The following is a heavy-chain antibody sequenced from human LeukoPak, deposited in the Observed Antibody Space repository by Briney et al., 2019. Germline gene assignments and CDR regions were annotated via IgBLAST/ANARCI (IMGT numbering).Heavy chain of an antibody. V-gene: IGHV4-61*02. CDR1: GASISSGNYF. CDR3: ARDRPRTLRAAVLENWDDP. D-gene: IGHD2-15*01. CDR2: VFTSGGT. Sequence: PSETLSLTCSVSGASISSGNYFWSWIRQPAGKGLEWIGRVFTSGGTDYNPSLESRVTISIDTSKNLFSLNLTSVTAADTAVYFCARDRPRTLRAAVLENWDDPWGRGTLVTVSS. J-gene: IGHJ5*02.